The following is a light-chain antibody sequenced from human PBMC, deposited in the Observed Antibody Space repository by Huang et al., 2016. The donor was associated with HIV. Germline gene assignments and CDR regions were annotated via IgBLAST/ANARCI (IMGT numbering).Light chain of an antibody. CDR2: DAS. CDR3: QYYNNWPIMYT. Sequence: EIVMTQSPATLSVSPGERVTLSCRASQSVRSNLAWYQQKAGQAPRLLIYDASNRATDIPARFSGSWSGTEFTLTISSLQSEDFAVYYCQYYNNWPIMYTFGQGTKLEV. CDR1: QSVRSN. J-gene: IGKJ2*01. V-gene: IGKV3-15*01.